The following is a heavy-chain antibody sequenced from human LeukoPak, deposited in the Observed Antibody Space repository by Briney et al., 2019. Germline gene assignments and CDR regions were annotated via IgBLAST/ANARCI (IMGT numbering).Heavy chain of an antibody. V-gene: IGHV3-23*01. Sequence: GGSLRLSCAASGFTFSSYAMSWVRQAPGKGLEWVAAISGSGGNTYYADSVKGRFTISRDNSKNTLYLQMNSLRAEDTAVYYCAKGSEDTAMVDFDYWGQGTLVTVSS. CDR2: ISGSGGNT. CDR1: GFTFSSYA. D-gene: IGHD5-18*01. CDR3: AKGSEDTAMVDFDY. J-gene: IGHJ4*02.